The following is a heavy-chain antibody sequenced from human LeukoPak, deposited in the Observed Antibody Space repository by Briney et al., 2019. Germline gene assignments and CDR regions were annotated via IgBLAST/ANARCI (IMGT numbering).Heavy chain of an antibody. V-gene: IGHV4-39*07. CDR3: ARDARERFRSGYYEGAWFDP. CDR2: IYYSGST. D-gene: IGHD3-3*01. CDR1: GGSISGSSYY. J-gene: IGHJ5*02. Sequence: SETLSLTCTVSGGSISGSSYYWGWIRQPPGKGLEWIGSIYYSGSTYYNPSLKSRVTISVDTSKNQFSLKLSSVTAADTAVYYCARDARERFRSGYYEGAWFDPWGQGTLVTVSS.